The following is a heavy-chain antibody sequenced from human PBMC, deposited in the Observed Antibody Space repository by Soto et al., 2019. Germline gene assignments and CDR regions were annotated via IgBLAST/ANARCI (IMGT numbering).Heavy chain of an antibody. CDR1: GGSFSGYY. J-gene: IGHJ3*02. D-gene: IGHD4-17*01. V-gene: IGHV4-34*01. CDR2: INHSGST. Sequence: TSETLSLTCAVYGGSFSGYYWSWIRQPPGKGLEWIGEINHSGSTNYNPSLKSRVTISVDTSKNQFSLKLSSVTAADTAVYYCARGRMRTTGPQLGAFDIWGQGTMVTVS. CDR3: ARGRMRTTGPQLGAFDI.